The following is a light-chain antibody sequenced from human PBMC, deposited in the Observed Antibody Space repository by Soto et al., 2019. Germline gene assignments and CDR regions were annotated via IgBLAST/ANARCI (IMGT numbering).Light chain of an antibody. Sequence: DIQMTQSPSTLSASVGDRVTITCRASHSISSWLAWYQQKPGKAPKLLIYKASGLESGVPSRFSGSGSGTEFTLTISSLQPDDFATYYCQQYDNLWTFGQGTKVEIK. V-gene: IGKV1-5*03. J-gene: IGKJ1*01. CDR2: KAS. CDR1: HSISSW. CDR3: QQYDNLWT.